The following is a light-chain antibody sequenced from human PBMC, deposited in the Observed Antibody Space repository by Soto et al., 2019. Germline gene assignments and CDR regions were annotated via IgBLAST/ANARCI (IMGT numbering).Light chain of an antibody. CDR2: DAS. CDR1: QSVSRY. V-gene: IGKV3-11*01. Sequence: EIVLTQSPATLSLSPGERATLSCRASQSVSRYLAWYKQKPGQAPRLLIYDASNRTTGVPDRFSGSGTGTVFTLSISSLEPEDFAVYYCQQRSSWPLTFGGGTKVDIK. J-gene: IGKJ4*01. CDR3: QQRSSWPLT.